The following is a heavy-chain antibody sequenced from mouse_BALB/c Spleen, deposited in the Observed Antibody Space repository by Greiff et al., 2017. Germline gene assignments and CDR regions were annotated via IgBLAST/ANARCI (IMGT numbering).Heavy chain of an antibody. V-gene: IGHV5-6-5*01. J-gene: IGHJ2*01. CDR2: ISSGGST. CDR1: GFTFSSYA. Sequence: EVQVVESGGGLVKPGGSLKLSCAASGFTFSSYAMSWVRQTPEKRLEWVASISSGGSTYYPDSVKGRFTISRDNARNILYLQMSSLRSEDTAMYYCARSVRVLRLPYYFDYWGQGTTLTVSS. D-gene: IGHD1-2*01. CDR3: ARSVRVLRLPYYFDY.